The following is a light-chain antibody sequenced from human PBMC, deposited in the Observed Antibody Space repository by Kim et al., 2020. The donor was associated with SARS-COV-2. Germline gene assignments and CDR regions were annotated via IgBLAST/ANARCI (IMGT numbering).Light chain of an antibody. CDR1: QTITSNY. J-gene: IGKJ1*01. CDR2: GAS. Sequence: PGERATLSGRASQTITSNYLAWYQQKPGQAPRLLIYGASSRATGIPDRCSGSGSGTDFTLTISRLEPEDFAVYYCQQYGSSPATFGQGTKVEIK. CDR3: QQYGSSPAT. V-gene: IGKV3-20*01.